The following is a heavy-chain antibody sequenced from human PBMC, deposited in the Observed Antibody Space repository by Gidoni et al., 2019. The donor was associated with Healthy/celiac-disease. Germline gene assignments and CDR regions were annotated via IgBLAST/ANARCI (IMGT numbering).Heavy chain of an antibody. CDR1: VCSIRSVGYY. CDR3: ARDRSGSAINGGGMDV. V-gene: IGHV4-31*03. CDR2: IYYSGST. J-gene: IGHJ6*02. Sequence: QLQLQESCPGLVKPSQTLSLPCPLSVCSIRSVGYYWSWIRQHPGKGLEWIGYIYYSGSTYYNQSIKSRVTRPVDTAKNQFSLKLSFVTAADTAVYYCARDRSGSAINGGGMDVWGQGTTVTVSS. D-gene: IGHD1-26*01.